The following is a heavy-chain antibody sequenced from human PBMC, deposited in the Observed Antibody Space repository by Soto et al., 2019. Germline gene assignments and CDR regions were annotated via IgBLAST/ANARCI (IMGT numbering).Heavy chain of an antibody. J-gene: IGHJ4*02. Sequence: ASVKVSCKASGYTFTSYDIYWVRQATGQGLEWMGWMNPNTGNSGYAQKFQGRVTMTSDTSISTAHMELSSLRSEDTAMYYCARRAETNGWNGFGADKYYFDFWGQGTLVTVS. CDR2: MNPNTGNS. D-gene: IGHD1-1*01. V-gene: IGHV1-8*01. CDR3: ARRAETNGWNGFGADKYYFDF. CDR1: GYTFTSYD.